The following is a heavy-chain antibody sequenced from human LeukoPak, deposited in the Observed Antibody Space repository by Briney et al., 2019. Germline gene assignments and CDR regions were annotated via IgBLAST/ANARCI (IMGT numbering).Heavy chain of an antibody. CDR1: GFTFSNYW. CDR3: ARHSTSIFGVVTEDY. V-gene: IGHV3-74*01. D-gene: IGHD3-3*01. J-gene: IGHJ4*02. CDR2: INTDGTGT. Sequence: PGGSLRLSCAASGFTFSNYWMHWVRQAPGKGLVWVSRINTDGTGTSYADSVKGRFTIYRDNAKNTLYLQMNSVTVEDTAVYYCARHSTSIFGVVTEDYWGQGTLVTVSS.